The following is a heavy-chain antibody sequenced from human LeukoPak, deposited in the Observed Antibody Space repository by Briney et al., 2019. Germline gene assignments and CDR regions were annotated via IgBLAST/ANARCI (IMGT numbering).Heavy chain of an antibody. CDR2: INPNSGGT. CDR3: ARDSGSCCDWFDP. V-gene: IGHV1-2*02. J-gene: IGHJ5*02. Sequence: ASVKVSCKASGGTFSSYAISWVRQAPGQGLEWMGWINPNSGGTNYAQKFQGRVTMTRDTSISTAYMELSRLRSDDTAVYYCARDSGSCCDWFDPWGQGTLVTVSS. CDR1: GGTFSSYA. D-gene: IGHD2-15*01.